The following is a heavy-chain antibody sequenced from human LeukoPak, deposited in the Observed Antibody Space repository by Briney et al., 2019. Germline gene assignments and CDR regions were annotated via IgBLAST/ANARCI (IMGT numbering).Heavy chain of an antibody. CDR1: GFTFSNYA. Sequence: PGGSLRLSCAASGFTFSNYAMNWVRQAPGKGLEWVSSIGSSSSYIYYADSVKGRFTISRDNAKNSLYLQMNSLRAEDTAVYYCARAFPWFGELMAGGFWGQGTLVTVSS. D-gene: IGHD3-10*01. CDR2: IGSSSSYI. J-gene: IGHJ4*02. CDR3: ARAFPWFGELMAGGF. V-gene: IGHV3-21*01.